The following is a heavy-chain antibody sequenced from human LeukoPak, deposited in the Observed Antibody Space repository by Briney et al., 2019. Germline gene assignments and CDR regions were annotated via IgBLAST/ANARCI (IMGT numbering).Heavy chain of an antibody. J-gene: IGHJ4*02. CDR2: TYSGGST. V-gene: IGHV3-53*01. Sequence: PGGSLRLSCAASGFTVSSNYMSWVRQAPGKGLEWVSVTYSGGSTYYADSVKGRFTISRDNSKNTLYLQMNSLRAEDTAVYYCAREGIAVAGTSMDYWGQGTLVTVSS. CDR1: GFTVSSNY. CDR3: AREGIAVAGTSMDY. D-gene: IGHD6-19*01.